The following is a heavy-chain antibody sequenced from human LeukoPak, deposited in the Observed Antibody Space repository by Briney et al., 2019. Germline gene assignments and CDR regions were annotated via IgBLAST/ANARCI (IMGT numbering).Heavy chain of an antibody. D-gene: IGHD6-13*01. Sequence: GGSLRLSCAASGSTFSSYSMNWVRQAPGKGLEWVSYISSSSTIYYADSVKGRFTISRDNAKNSLYLQMNSLRDEDTAVYYCARDRVAAALGYWGQGTLVTVSS. CDR3: ARDRVAAALGY. CDR2: ISSSSTI. CDR1: GSTFSSYS. V-gene: IGHV3-48*02. J-gene: IGHJ4*02.